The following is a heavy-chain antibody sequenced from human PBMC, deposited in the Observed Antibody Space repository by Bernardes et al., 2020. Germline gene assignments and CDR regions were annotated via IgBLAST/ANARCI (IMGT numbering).Heavy chain of an antibody. V-gene: IGHV1-18*01. Sequence: ASVKVSCKASGYTFTSYGISWVRQAPGQGLEWMGWISAYNGNTNYAQKLQGRVTMTTDTSTSTAYMELRSLRSDDTAVYYCARVGEGITGTPLTNWFDPWGQGTLVTVSS. D-gene: IGHD1-20*01. CDR1: GYTFTSYG. J-gene: IGHJ5*02. CDR3: ARVGEGITGTPLTNWFDP. CDR2: ISAYNGNT.